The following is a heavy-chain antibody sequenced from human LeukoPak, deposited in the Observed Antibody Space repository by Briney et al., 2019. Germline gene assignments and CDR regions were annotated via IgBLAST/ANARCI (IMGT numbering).Heavy chain of an antibody. V-gene: IGHV3-23*01. J-gene: IGHJ4*02. CDR3: TKPDVIARLLYYFHY. CDR1: GFTFSSYS. D-gene: IGHD2-15*01. Sequence: GGSLRLSCAASGFTFSSYSMNWVRQAPGKGLEWVSSISGSGISIYYADSVKGRFTTSRDNSKNTLYLQMNSLRAEDTAVYYCTKPDVIARLLYYFHYWGQGSLVTVSS. CDR2: ISGSGISI.